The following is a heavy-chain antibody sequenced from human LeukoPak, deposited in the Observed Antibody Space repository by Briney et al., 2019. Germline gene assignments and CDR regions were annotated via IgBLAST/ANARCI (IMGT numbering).Heavy chain of an antibody. V-gene: IGHV3-74*01. D-gene: IGHD5-18*01. Sequence: TGGSLRLSCAASGFTFSSYWMHWVRQAPGKGLEWVSRINNDGSGTTYVDSVKGRFTISRDNSKNTLYLQMNGLRAEDTAVYYCAKEEQYSYAIWGQGTLVTVSS. CDR2: INNDGSGT. CDR1: GFTFSSYW. J-gene: IGHJ4*02. CDR3: AKEEQYSYAI.